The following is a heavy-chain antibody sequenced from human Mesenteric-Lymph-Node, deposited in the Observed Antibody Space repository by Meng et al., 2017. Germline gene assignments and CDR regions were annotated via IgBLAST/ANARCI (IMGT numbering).Heavy chain of an antibody. CDR1: GGSISSSSDY. CDR2: IDHSGGT. V-gene: IGHV4-39*07. J-gene: IGHJ3*02. CDR3: ARVAYYDSSGYSPGAFDI. D-gene: IGHD3-22*01. Sequence: SETLSLTCTVSGGSISSSSDYWGWIRQPPGKGLEWIGEIDHSGGTHYNASLKSRVTISIDMSKNDFSLRLSSVTAADTAVYYCARVAYYDSSGYSPGAFDIWGQGTMVTVSS.